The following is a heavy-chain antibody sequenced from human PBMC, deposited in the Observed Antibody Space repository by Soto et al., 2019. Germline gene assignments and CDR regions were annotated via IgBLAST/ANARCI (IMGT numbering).Heavy chain of an antibody. V-gene: IGHV4-30-2*01. J-gene: IGHJ4*02. CDR3: ARGQVVAAQH. CDR2: IYHSGST. CDR1: GGSISSGGYY. D-gene: IGHD2-15*01. Sequence: SETLSLTCTVSGGSISSGGYYWSWIRQPPGKGLEWIGYIYHSGSTYYNPSLKSRVTISVDRSKNQFSLKLSSVTAADTAVYYCARGQVVAAQHWGQGTLVTVSS.